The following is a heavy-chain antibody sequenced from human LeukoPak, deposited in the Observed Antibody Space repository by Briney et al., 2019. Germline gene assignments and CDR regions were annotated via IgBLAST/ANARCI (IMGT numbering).Heavy chain of an antibody. CDR3: AIFQSGVRGPSAKIDY. CDR2: IYYSGST. D-gene: IGHD1-1*01. Sequence: PSETLFLTCTVSGGSISSGGYYWSWIRQHPGKGLEWIGYIYYSGSTYYNPSLKSRVTISVDTSKNQFSLKLSSVTAADTAVYYCAIFQSGVRGPSAKIDYWGQGTLVTVSS. J-gene: IGHJ4*02. CDR1: GGSISSGGYY. V-gene: IGHV4-31*03.